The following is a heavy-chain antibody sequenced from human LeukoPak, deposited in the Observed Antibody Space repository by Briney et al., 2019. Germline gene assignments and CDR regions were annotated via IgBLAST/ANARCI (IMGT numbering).Heavy chain of an antibody. Sequence: GALRLSCAASGFTFSNYAMSWVRQAPGEGLEWVSAISGNGDITYYTDSVKGRFTISRDNSKNTLYLQMNSLRAEDTAIYYCAKVTGGDMITYGGLDYWGQGTLVTVSS. CDR2: ISGNGDIT. CDR1: GFTFSNYA. D-gene: IGHD3-16*01. V-gene: IGHV3-23*01. CDR3: AKVTGGDMITYGGLDY. J-gene: IGHJ4*02.